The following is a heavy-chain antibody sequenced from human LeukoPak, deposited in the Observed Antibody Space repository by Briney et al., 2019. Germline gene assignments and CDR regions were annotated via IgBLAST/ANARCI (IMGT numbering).Heavy chain of an antibody. D-gene: IGHD3-9*01. J-gene: IGHJ4*02. CDR2: ISYDGSNK. V-gene: IGHV3-30-3*01. CDR3: ARDADFEGHFDY. Sequence: GGSLRLSCAASGFTFSSYAIHWVRQAPGKWLEWVAVISYDGSNKYYADSVKGRFTIARDNSKNTLYLQMNSLRAGDTAVYYCARDADFEGHFDYWGQGTLVTVSS. CDR1: GFTFSSYA.